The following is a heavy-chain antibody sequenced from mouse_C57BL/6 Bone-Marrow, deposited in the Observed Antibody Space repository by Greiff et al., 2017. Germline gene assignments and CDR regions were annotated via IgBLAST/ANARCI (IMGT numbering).Heavy chain of an antibody. J-gene: IGHJ1*03. Sequence: QVTLKECGPGILQPSQTLSLTCSFSGFSLSTFGMGVGWIRQPSGKGLEWLAHIWWDDDKYYNPALKSRLTISKDTAKNQVFLKIANVDTDETATYYCARDYYGSSIWYCDVWGTGTTVTVSS. CDR3: ARDYYGSSIWYCDV. CDR1: GFSLSTFGMG. D-gene: IGHD1-1*01. CDR2: IWWDDDK. V-gene: IGHV8-8*01.